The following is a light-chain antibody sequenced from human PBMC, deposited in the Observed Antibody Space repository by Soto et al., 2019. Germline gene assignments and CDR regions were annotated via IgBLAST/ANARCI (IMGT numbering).Light chain of an antibody. CDR2: DAS. J-gene: IGKJ1*01. V-gene: IGKV3D-20*02. CDR3: QQRGNWWT. CDR1: QSISSNY. Sequence: EIVLTQSPGTLSLSPGERATLSCRASQSISSNYLAWYQQKPGQAPRLLIYDASIRATGIPARFSGSGSGTDFTLTISSLEPEDFAIYFCQQRGNWWTFGQGTKVDIK.